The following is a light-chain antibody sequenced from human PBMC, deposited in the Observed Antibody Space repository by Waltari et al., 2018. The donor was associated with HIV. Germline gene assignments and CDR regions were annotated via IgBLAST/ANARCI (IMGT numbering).Light chain of an antibody. CDR3: GTWDSSLSAVV. J-gene: IGLJ2*01. Sequence: QSVLTQPPSVSAAPGQKVTISCHGRRSNIGNNYVSWYQQLPGTAPKLLIFDNNKRPSGIPDRFSGSKSGTSATLGITGLQTGDEADYYCGTWDSSLSAVVFGGGTKLTVL. CDR2: DNN. V-gene: IGLV1-51*01. CDR1: RSNIGNNY.